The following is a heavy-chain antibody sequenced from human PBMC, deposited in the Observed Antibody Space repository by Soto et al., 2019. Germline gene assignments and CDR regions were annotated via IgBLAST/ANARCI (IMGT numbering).Heavy chain of an antibody. CDR2: IYYSGST. J-gene: IGHJ5*02. Sequence: QVQLQESGPGLVKPSETLSLTCTVSGGSISSYYWSWIRQPPGKGLEWIGYIYYSGSTNYNPSLKSRVTISVDTSKNQFALKLSSVTAADTAVYYCARDEAAGWFAPWGQGTLVTVSS. CDR3: ARDEAAGWFAP. V-gene: IGHV4-59*01. D-gene: IGHD6-25*01. CDR1: GGSISSYY.